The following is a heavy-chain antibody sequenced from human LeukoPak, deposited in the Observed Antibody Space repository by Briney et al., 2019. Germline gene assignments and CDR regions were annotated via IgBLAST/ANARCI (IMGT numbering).Heavy chain of an antibody. Sequence: SGGSLRLSCAASGFTFSSYSMNWVRQAPGKGLEWVSSIGSSSRSIYYADSVKGRFTISRDNAKSSLSLQMNSLRAEDTAVYYCAREWEEAFDIWGQGTMVTVSS. CDR1: GFTFSSYS. V-gene: IGHV3-21*01. CDR2: IGSSSRSI. CDR3: AREWEEAFDI. D-gene: IGHD1-26*01. J-gene: IGHJ3*02.